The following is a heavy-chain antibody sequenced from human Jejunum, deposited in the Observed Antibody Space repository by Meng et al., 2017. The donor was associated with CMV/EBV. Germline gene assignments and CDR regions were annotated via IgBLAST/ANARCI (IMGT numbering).Heavy chain of an antibody. V-gene: IGHV3-21*01. D-gene: IGHD3-3*01. Sequence: AASGFSFSSDPMHWVRQAPGKGLEWVSSISSRESFIYYADSVKGRFTISRDTAKNSLYLQMNSLRAEDTAIYYCARGSDFRYGIDVWGQGTTVTVSS. CDR1: GFSFSSDP. CDR3: ARGSDFRYGIDV. J-gene: IGHJ6*02. CDR2: ISSRESFI.